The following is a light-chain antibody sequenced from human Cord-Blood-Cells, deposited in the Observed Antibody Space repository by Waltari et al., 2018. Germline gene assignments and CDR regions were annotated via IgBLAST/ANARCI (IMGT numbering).Light chain of an antibody. V-gene: IGKV3-11*01. CDR1: QSVSSY. J-gene: IGKJ3*01. Sequence: EIVLTPSPATLSLYPGESATLSCRASQSVSSYLAWYQQKPGQAPRLLIYDASNRATGIPARFSGSGSGTDFTLTISSLEPEDFAVYYCQQRSNWPPFTFGPGTKVDIK. CDR2: DAS. CDR3: QQRSNWPPFT.